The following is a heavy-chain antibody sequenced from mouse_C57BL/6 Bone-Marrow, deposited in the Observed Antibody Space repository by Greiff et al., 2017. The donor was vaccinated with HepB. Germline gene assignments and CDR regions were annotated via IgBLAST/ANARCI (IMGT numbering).Heavy chain of an antibody. D-gene: IGHD2-4*01. V-gene: IGHV1-47*01. CDR2: FHPYNDDT. CDR1: GYTFTTYP. Sequence: VKLVESGAELVKPGASVKMSCKASGYTFTTYPIEWMKQNHGKSLEWIGNFHPYNDDTKYNEKFKGKATLTVEKSSSTVYLELSRLTSDDSAVYYCARRGLRPYWYFDVWGTGTTVTVSS. J-gene: IGHJ1*03. CDR3: ARRGLRPYWYFDV.